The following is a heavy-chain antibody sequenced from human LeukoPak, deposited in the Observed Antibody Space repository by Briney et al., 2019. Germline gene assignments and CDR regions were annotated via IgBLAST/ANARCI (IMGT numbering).Heavy chain of an antibody. CDR2: IYYSGST. CDR1: GGSISSYY. Sequence: PSETLSLTCTVSGGSISSYYWSCIRQPPGKGLEWIGYIYYSGSTNYNPSLKSRVTISVDTSKNQFSLKLSSVTAADTAVYYCARESIAAAPGYYYYMDVWGKGTTVTVSS. J-gene: IGHJ6*03. D-gene: IGHD6-13*01. V-gene: IGHV4-59*01. CDR3: ARESIAAAPGYYYYMDV.